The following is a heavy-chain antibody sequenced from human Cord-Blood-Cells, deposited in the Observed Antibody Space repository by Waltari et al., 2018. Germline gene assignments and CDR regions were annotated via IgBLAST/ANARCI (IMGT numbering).Heavy chain of an antibody. J-gene: IGHJ5*02. CDR1: GGSFSGSY. Sequence: QVQLQQWGAGLLKPAETLSLTCAVYGGSFSGSYWSWIRPPPGKGLEWIGEINHSGSTNYNPSLKSRVTISVDTSKNQFSLKLSSVTAADTAVYYCARVDSSSWLNWFDPWGQGTLVTVSS. CDR3: ARVDSSSWLNWFDP. V-gene: IGHV4-34*01. CDR2: INHSGST. D-gene: IGHD6-13*01.